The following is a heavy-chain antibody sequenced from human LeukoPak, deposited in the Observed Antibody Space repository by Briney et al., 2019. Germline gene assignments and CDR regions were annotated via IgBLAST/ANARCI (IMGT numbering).Heavy chain of an antibody. V-gene: IGHV3-30*04. Sequence: GGSLRLSCAASGFTFSSYAMHWVRQAPGKGLEWVAVVSYDGSNKYYADSVKGRFTISRDNSKNTLYLQMNSLKTEDTAVYYCTIQFEPSALLSNTWGQGTLVTVSS. CDR2: VSYDGSNK. D-gene: IGHD2/OR15-2a*01. J-gene: IGHJ5*02. CDR1: GFTFSSYA. CDR3: TIQFEPSALLSNT.